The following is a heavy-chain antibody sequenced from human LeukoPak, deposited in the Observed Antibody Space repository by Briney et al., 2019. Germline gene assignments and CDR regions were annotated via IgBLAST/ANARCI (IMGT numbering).Heavy chain of an antibody. V-gene: IGHV3-74*01. CDR2: IYTDGRTT. CDR3: ASLSGSRGSAFDI. Sequence: GGSLRLSCAVSGLTFSNYWMHWVRQAPGKGLEWVSLIYTDGRTTFYADSVQGRFTISRDNARNTLYLQMNSPRAGDTAVYYCASLSGSRGSAFDIWGQGTMVTVSS. D-gene: IGHD1-26*01. CDR1: GLTFSNYW. J-gene: IGHJ3*02.